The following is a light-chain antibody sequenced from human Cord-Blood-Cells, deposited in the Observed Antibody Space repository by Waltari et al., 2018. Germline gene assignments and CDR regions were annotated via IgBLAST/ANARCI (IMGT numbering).Light chain of an antibody. V-gene: IGLV2-14*01. CDR2: DVS. CDR1: SSDVGGYNY. Sequence: QSALTQPASVSGSPGQSITISCTGTSSDVGGYNYVSWYQQHQGKAPKLMIYDVSNRPSGVSKRFSGSKSGNTASLTISGLQAADEADYYCSSYTSSSTYVFGTGTKVTVL. CDR3: SSYTSSSTYV. J-gene: IGLJ1*01.